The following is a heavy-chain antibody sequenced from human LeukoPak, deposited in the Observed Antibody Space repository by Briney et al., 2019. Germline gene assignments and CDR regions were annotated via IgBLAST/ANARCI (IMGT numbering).Heavy chain of an antibody. CDR2: ISAYNGNT. CDR1: GYTFTSYG. CDR3: ARGLTYYDFWSGPRASRSSYYYYMDV. V-gene: IGHV1-18*01. D-gene: IGHD3-3*01. J-gene: IGHJ6*03. Sequence: ASVKVSCKASGYTFTSYGISWVRQAPGQGLEWMGWISAYNGNTNYAQKLQGRVTMTTDTSTSTAYMELRSLRSDDTAVYYCARGLTYYDFWSGPRASRSSYYYYMDVWGKGTTVTVSS.